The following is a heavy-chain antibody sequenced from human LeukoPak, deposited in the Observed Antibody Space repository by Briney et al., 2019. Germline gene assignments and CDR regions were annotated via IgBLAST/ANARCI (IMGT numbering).Heavy chain of an antibody. CDR2: VDPEDGET. Sequence: ASVKISCKVSGYTFTDYYMHWVQQAPGKGLEWMGLVDPEDGETIYAEKFQGRVTITADTSTDTAYMELSSLRSEDTAVYYCATIGYIAVAGNYWGRGTLVTVSS. CDR3: ATIGYIAVAGNY. CDR1: GYTFTDYY. D-gene: IGHD6-19*01. V-gene: IGHV1-69-2*01. J-gene: IGHJ4*02.